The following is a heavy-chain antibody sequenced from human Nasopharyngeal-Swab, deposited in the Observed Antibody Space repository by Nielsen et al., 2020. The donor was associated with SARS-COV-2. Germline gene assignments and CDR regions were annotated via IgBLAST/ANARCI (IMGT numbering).Heavy chain of an antibody. CDR2: ISWNSGSI. CDR1: GFTFDDYA. CDR3: ARDSQERFDY. D-gene: IGHD1-1*01. V-gene: IGHV3-9*01. J-gene: IGHJ4*02. Sequence: SLKISCAASGFTFDDYAMHWVRQAPGKGLEWVSGISWNSGSIGYADSVKGRFTISRDNAKNSLYLQMNSLRAEDTAVYYCARDSQERFDYWGQGTLVTVSS.